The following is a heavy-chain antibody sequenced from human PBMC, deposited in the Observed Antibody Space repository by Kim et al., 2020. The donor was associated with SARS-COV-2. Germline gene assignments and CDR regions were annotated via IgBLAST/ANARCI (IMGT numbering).Heavy chain of an antibody. CDR2: IDRDGSEA. CDR1: GFTFSTYW. Sequence: GGSLRLSCAASGFTFSTYWMSWVRQAPGKGLEWVANIDRDGSEAHYVDSVKGRFTISRDNAKKSLYLQMNSLRAEDTAVYYCARDGGGSGRYIWGQGTMVSDPS. CDR3: ARDGGGSGRYI. D-gene: IGHD6-19*01. V-gene: IGHV3-7*03. J-gene: IGHJ4*02.